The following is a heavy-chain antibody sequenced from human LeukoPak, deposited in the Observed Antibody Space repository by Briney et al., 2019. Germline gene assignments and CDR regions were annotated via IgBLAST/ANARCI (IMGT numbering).Heavy chain of an antibody. CDR3: ARDYGSGWYDYYYGMDV. Sequence: SGTLSLTCAVSGGSISSSNWWSWVRPPPGKGLEWIGEIYHSGSTNYNPSLKSRVTISVDKSKNQFSLKLSSVTAADTAAYYCARDYGSGWYDYYYGMDVWGQGTTVTVSS. D-gene: IGHD6-19*01. J-gene: IGHJ6*02. CDR2: IYHSGST. V-gene: IGHV4-4*02. CDR1: GGSISSSNW.